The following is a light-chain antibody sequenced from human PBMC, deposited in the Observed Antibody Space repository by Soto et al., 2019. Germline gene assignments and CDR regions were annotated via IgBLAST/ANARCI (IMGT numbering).Light chain of an antibody. Sequence: DIQMTQSPSSLSASVGDSVTITCRAIQDIRSDLGWFQQKPGKAPKRLIYAASTLESGVPSRFSGSRSGTEFTLTISSLQPEDFATYYCLQHNSYPFTFGPGTKVDIK. CDR1: QDIRSD. CDR2: AAS. CDR3: LQHNSYPFT. V-gene: IGKV1-17*01. J-gene: IGKJ3*01.